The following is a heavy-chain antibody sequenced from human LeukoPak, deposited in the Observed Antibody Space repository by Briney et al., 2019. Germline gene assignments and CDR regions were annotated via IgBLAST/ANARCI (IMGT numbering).Heavy chain of an antibody. Sequence: SETLSLTCTVSGGSISSYYWGWIRQPAGKGLKWIGRIYTSGSTNYNPSLKSRVTMSVDTSKNQFSLKLSSVTAADTAVYYCARVGAAGNWFDPWGQGTLVTVSS. V-gene: IGHV4-4*07. CDR2: IYTSGST. D-gene: IGHD6-13*01. CDR1: GGSISSYY. CDR3: ARVGAAGNWFDP. J-gene: IGHJ5*02.